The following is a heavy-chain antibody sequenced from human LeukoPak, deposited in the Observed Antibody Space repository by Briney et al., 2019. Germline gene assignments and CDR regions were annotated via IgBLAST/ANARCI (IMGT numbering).Heavy chain of an antibody. CDR1: GFTFSSYG. J-gene: IGHJ4*02. Sequence: GGSLRLSCAASGFTFSSYGMHWVRQAPGKGLEWVAVISYDGSNKYYADSVRGRFTISRDTSENTLSLQMNSLRAEDTAVYYCARGGYDVWSGYRIDFWGQGTLVTVSS. V-gene: IGHV3-30*03. D-gene: IGHD3-3*01. CDR2: ISYDGSNK. CDR3: ARGGYDVWSGYRIDF.